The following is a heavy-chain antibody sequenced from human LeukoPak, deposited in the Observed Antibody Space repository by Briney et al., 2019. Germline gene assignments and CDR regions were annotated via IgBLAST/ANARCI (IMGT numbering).Heavy chain of an antibody. CDR2: ITSITGYI. CDR1: GLTFRSYC. V-gene: IGHV3-21*01. D-gene: IGHD2-15*01. CDR3: ARDRPGGYFDY. Sequence: GGSLRLSCAPSGLTFRSYCRNWVREAPEKGLGWVSSITSITGYISYAYSVKGRFTISRDNAKNSLYLQMISLRAEDTAVYFCARDRPGGYFDYWGQGTLVTVSS. J-gene: IGHJ4*02.